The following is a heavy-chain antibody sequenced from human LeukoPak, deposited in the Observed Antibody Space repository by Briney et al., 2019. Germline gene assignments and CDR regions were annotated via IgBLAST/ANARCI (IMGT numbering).Heavy chain of an antibody. J-gene: IGHJ4*02. CDR2: ISYDGSNK. CDR1: GFTFSSYA. Sequence: PGGSLRLSCAASGFTFSSYAMHWVRQAPGKGLEWVAVISYDGSNKYYADSVKGRFTISRDNSKNTLYLQMNSLRAEDTAVYYCAREASSSWPNFDYWGQGTLVAVSS. CDR3: AREASSSWPNFDY. D-gene: IGHD6-13*01. V-gene: IGHV3-30*04.